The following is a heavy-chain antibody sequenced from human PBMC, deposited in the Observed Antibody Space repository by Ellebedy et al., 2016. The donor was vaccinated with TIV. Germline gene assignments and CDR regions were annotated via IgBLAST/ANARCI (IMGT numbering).Heavy chain of an antibody. J-gene: IGHJ4*02. CDR2: RYHSGST. Sequence: MPSETLSLTCSVSGSSISSGYYWGWIRQPSGRGLEWIGSRYHSGSTYYSPSLKSRVTMSVDTSKTQFSLRLSSVTAADTAVYYCARDGEGRWDYWGPGTLVTVSS. V-gene: IGHV4-38-2*02. D-gene: IGHD4-23*01. CDR3: ARDGEGRWDY. CDR1: GSSISSGYY.